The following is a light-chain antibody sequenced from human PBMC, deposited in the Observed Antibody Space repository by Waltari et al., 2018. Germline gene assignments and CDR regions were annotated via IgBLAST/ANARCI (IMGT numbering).Light chain of an antibody. V-gene: IGKV3-20*01. CDR3: QQYDISPLT. Sequence: MALTQPPGTLSVSPGERATLSCRASQTVRTTYLAWYQQKPGQAPTLLIYGASSRATGIPDRFSGSGSGTDFSLTISSLEPEDFAVYYCQQYDISPLTFGGGTKVEIK. CDR2: GAS. J-gene: IGKJ4*01. CDR1: QTVRTTY.